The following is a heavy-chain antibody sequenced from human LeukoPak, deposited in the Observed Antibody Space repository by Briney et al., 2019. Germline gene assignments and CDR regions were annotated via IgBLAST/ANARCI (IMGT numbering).Heavy chain of an antibody. CDR2: IYHSGSI. V-gene: IGHV4-30-2*01. J-gene: IGHJ2*01. CDR3: AGASLAYCGGDCYYYWYFDL. CDR1: GGSISSGGYS. Sequence: SETLSLTCTVSGGSISSGGYSWSWIRQPPGKGLEWIVYIYHSGSIYYNQSLKSRVTISADRSKNQFSLKLSSVTAADTAVYYCAGASLAYCGGDCYYYWYFDLWGRGTLVTVSS. D-gene: IGHD2-21*02.